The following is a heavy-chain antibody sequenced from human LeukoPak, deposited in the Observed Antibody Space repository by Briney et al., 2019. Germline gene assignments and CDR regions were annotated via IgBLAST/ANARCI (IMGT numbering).Heavy chain of an antibody. J-gene: IGHJ3*02. D-gene: IGHD6-13*01. CDR2: ISGSGGST. V-gene: IGHV3-23*01. CDR3: AKDVLDSSSWYGAFDI. CDR1: GFTFSSYA. Sequence: GGSLGLSCAASGFTFSSYAMSWVRQAPGKGLEWVSAISGSGGSTYYADSVKGRFTIFRDSSKNTLYLQMNSLRAEDTAVYYCAKDVLDSSSWYGAFDIWGQGTMVTVSS.